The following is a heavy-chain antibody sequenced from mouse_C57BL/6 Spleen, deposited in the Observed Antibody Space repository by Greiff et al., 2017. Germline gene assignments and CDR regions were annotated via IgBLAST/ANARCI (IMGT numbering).Heavy chain of an antibody. CDR2: IDPETGGT. CDR3: TRETGRAY. Sequence: QVQLQQSGAELVRPGASVTLSCKASGYTFADYEMHWVKQTPVHGLEWIGAIDPETGGTAYNQKFKGKAILTADKSSSTAYMELRSLTSEDSAVYYCTRETGRAYGGQGTLVTVSA. CDR1: GYTFADYE. J-gene: IGHJ3*01. V-gene: IGHV1-15*01. D-gene: IGHD4-1*01.